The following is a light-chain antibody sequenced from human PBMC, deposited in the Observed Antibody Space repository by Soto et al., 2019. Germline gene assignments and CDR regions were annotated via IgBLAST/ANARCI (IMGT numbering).Light chain of an antibody. V-gene: IGKV3-15*01. CDR3: LQYDNWPPT. CDR2: VAS. CDR1: QSVSSD. J-gene: IGKJ2*01. Sequence: EMVMTQSPATLSVSPGERVTLSCRATQSVSSDLAWYQQRPGQAPRLLIYVASTRATGIAARFSGSGSGTEFTLTISSLESEDFAVYYCLQYDNWPPTFGQGTKLEIK.